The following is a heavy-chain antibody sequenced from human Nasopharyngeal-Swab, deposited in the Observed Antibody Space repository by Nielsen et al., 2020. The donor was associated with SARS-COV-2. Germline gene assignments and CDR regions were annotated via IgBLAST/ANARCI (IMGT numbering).Heavy chain of an antibody. J-gene: IGHJ4*02. CDR3: ARDLRASGDY. CDR2: ISSSSSYI. CDR1: GFTFSSYS. Sequence: GESLKISCAASGFTFSSYSMNWVRQAPGKGLEWVSSISSSSSYIYYADSVKGRFTISRDNAKNSLYLQMNILRAEDTAVYYCARDLRASGDYWGQGTLVTVSS. V-gene: IGHV3-21*01. D-gene: IGHD4-17*01.